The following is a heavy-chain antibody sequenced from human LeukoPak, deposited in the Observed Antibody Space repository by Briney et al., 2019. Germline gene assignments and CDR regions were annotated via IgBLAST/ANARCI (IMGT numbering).Heavy chain of an antibody. D-gene: IGHD5-12*01. CDR1: GFTFSSYA. CDR2: ISGSGGRT. Sequence: GGSLRLSCAASGFTFSSYAMSWVRQAPGKGLEWVSAISGSGGRTYYRDSVKGRFTVSRDNAKNSLYLQMNSLRVEDTAVYYCARDTGYHTFDYWGQGTLVTVSS. CDR3: ARDTGYHTFDY. V-gene: IGHV3-23*01. J-gene: IGHJ4*02.